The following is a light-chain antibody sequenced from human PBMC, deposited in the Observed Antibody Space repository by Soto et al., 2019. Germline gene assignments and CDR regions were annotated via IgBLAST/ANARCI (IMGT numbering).Light chain of an antibody. Sequence: DIQMTQFPSSLSASVGDRVTITCRASQGIRNDLGWYQQKPGKAPKRLIYAASSLQSGIPSRFSGSGSGTEFTLAVSSLQPEDSATFYCLQHSTYPLTFGQGTKVEIK. CDR1: QGIRND. CDR3: LQHSTYPLT. CDR2: AAS. V-gene: IGKV1-17*01. J-gene: IGKJ1*01.